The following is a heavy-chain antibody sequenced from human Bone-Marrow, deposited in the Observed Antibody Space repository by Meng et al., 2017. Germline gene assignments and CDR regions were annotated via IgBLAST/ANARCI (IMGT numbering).Heavy chain of an antibody. D-gene: IGHD3-10*01. CDR2: IRSKAYGGTT. CDR1: GFTFSSYW. CDR3: TRGGHMVRGIVAAFDI. Sequence: GESLKISCAASGFTFSSYWMSWVRQAPGKGLEWVGFIRSKAYGGTTEYAASVKDRFTISRDDSKGIAYLQMNSLKTEDTAVYYCTRGGHMVRGIVAAFDIWGQGTMVTVSS. J-gene: IGHJ3*02. V-gene: IGHV3-49*04.